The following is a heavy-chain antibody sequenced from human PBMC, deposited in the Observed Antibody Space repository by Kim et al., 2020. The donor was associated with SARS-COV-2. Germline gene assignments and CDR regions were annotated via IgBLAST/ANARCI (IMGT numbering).Heavy chain of an antibody. V-gene: IGHV4-34*01. D-gene: IGHD2-15*01. CDR1: GGSFSGYY. CDR2: INHSGST. Sequence: SETLSLTCAVYGGSFSGYYWSWIRQPPGKGLEWIGEINHSGSTNYNPSLKSRVTISVDTSKNQFSLKLSSVTAADTAVYYCASGIVVVVAATPRADVNYYYYYGMDVWGQGTTVTVSS. CDR3: ASGIVVVVAATPRADVNYYYYYGMDV. J-gene: IGHJ6*02.